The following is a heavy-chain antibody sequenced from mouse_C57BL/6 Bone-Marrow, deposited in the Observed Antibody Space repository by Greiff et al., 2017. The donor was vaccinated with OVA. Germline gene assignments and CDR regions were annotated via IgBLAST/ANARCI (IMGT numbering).Heavy chain of an antibody. CDR1: GYTFTSYG. Sequence: QVQLQQSGAELARPGASVKLSCKASGYTFTSYGISWVKQRTGQGLEWIGEIYPRSGNTYYNEKFKGKATLTADKSSSTAYMELRSLTSEDSAVYFCARDLSGSSCYARDYWGQGTSVTVSS. CDR2: IYPRSGNT. D-gene: IGHD1-1*01. CDR3: ARDLSGSSCYARDY. J-gene: IGHJ4*01. V-gene: IGHV1-81*01.